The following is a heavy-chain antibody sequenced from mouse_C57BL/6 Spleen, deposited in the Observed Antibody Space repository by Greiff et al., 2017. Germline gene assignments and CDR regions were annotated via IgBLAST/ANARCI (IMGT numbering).Heavy chain of an antibody. Sequence: QVQLQQSGAELARPGASVKLSCKASGYTFTSYGISWVKQRTGQGLEWIGEIYPRSGNTYYNEKIKGKATLTADKSSSTAYMELRSLTSEDSAVYFCARGGLFITTVGDFDYWGQGTTLTVSS. V-gene: IGHV1-81*01. CDR2: IYPRSGNT. CDR3: ARGGLFITTVGDFDY. D-gene: IGHD1-1*01. CDR1: GYTFTSYG. J-gene: IGHJ2*01.